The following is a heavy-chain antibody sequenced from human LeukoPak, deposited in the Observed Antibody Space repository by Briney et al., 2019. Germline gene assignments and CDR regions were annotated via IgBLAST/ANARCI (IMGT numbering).Heavy chain of an antibody. Sequence: GGSLRLSCVVSEFTFSGTWMSWVRQAPGKGLEWVGRIKSKTDGGTTDYAAPVKGRFTISRDDSKNTLYLQMNSLKTEDTAVYYCTTEVTGEYQHYWYFDLWGRGTLVTVSS. CDR2: IKSKTDGGTT. CDR3: TTEVTGEYQHYWYFDL. CDR1: EFTFSGTW. V-gene: IGHV3-15*01. J-gene: IGHJ2*01. D-gene: IGHD2-2*01.